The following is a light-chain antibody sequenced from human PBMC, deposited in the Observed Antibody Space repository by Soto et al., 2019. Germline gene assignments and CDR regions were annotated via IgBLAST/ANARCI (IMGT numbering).Light chain of an antibody. CDR1: SSDVGSYNL. CDR2: EDT. CDR3: CSYAGSNTYV. V-gene: IGLV2-23*01. Sequence: QSALTQPASVSGSPGQSITISCTGTSSDVGSYNLVCRYQQHPGKAPKLMIYEDTQRPSGVSNRFSSSKSGNTASLTISGLQTEDEADYYCCSYAGSNTYVFGTGTKLTVL. J-gene: IGLJ1*01.